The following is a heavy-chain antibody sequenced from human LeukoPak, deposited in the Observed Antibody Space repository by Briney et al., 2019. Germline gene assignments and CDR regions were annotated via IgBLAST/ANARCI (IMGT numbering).Heavy chain of an antibody. CDR2: INPNSGGT. D-gene: IGHD3-22*01. CDR3: ARGSEYYDSSGYYWY. Sequence: ASVKVSCKASGYTFTGYYMHWVRQAPGQGLEWMGWINPNSGGTNYAQKFQGRVTMTRDTSISTAYMELSRLRSDDTAVYYCARGSEYYDSSGYYWYWGQGTLVTVSS. V-gene: IGHV1-2*02. J-gene: IGHJ4*02. CDR1: GYTFTGYY.